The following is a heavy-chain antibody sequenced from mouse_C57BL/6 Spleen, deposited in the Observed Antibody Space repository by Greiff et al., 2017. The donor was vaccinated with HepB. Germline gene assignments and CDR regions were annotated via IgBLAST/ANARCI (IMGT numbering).Heavy chain of an antibody. J-gene: IGHJ4*01. CDR1: GYAFTNYL. CDR2: INPGSGGT. V-gene: IGHV1-54*01. CDR3: ARRGSSYGSSLYYAMDY. D-gene: IGHD1-1*01. Sequence: QVQLQQSGAELVRPGTSVKVSCKASGYAFTNYLIEWVKQRPGQGLEWIGVINPGSGGTNYNKKFKGKATLTADKSSSTAYMQLSSLTSEDTAVYFWARRGSSYGSSLYYAMDYWGQGTSVTVSS.